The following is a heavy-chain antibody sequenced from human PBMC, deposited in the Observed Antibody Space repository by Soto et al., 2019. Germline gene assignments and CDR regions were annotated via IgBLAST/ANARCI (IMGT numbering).Heavy chain of an antibody. V-gene: IGHV1-69*06. D-gene: IGHD3-10*01. Sequence: QVQLVQSGAEVKKPGSSVKVSCKASGGTFSSLAISWVRQAPGQGLEWMGGLVPVFGTANYAQKFQDSVTLTADKSTSTSYMELSSLRSEDTAVYYCARSPGVFDYWGQGTLVTVSS. CDR1: GGTFSSLA. CDR2: LVPVFGTA. CDR3: ARSPGVFDY. J-gene: IGHJ4*02.